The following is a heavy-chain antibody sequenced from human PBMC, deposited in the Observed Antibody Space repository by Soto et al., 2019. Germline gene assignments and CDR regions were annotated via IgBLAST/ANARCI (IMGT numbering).Heavy chain of an antibody. J-gene: IGHJ6*02. CDR2: ISYDGSKK. CDR3: AKSRGVDNYYYGMDV. Sequence: QVQLMESGGGVVQPGGSLRLSCVVSGLSFGSYGMHWVSQAPGKGLEWVALISYDGSKKYYMDSVKGRFTISRDNSLGTLFLQMISLRPEDTAVYYCAKSRGVDNYYYGMDVWGQGTTVTVSS. V-gene: IGHV3-30*18. CDR1: GLSFGSYG. D-gene: IGHD3-10*01.